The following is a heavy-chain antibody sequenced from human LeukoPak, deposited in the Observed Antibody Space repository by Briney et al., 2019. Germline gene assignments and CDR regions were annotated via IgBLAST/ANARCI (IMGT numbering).Heavy chain of an antibody. J-gene: IGHJ3*02. D-gene: IGHD2-2*01. CDR3: ERVLWGVTAAIPVGAFDI. CDR1: GFTFSSYS. Sequence: GGSLRLSCAASGFTFSSYSMNWVRQAPGKGLEWVSYISSSCSTIYYADSVKGRVTISRDNAKNSLYLQMNSLRAEDTAVYYCERVLWGVTAAIPVGAFDIWGQGTMVTVSS. V-gene: IGHV3-48*01. CDR2: ISSSCSTI.